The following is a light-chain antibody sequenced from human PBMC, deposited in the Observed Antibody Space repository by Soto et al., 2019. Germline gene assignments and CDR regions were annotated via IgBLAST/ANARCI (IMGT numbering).Light chain of an antibody. V-gene: IGKV3-15*01. Sequence: EIVLTQSPATLSLSPGERATLSCRASQSVSSYLAWYQQKPGQSPRLLIYGASTRATGIPARFSGSGSGTEFTLTISGPQSDDLAVYYCQQYDNWPPITFGQGTRLEIK. CDR1: QSVSSY. CDR2: GAS. CDR3: QQYDNWPPIT. J-gene: IGKJ5*01.